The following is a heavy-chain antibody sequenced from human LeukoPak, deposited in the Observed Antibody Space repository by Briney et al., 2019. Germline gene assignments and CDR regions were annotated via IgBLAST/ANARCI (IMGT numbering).Heavy chain of an antibody. Sequence: SETLSLTCTVSGGSISSYYWSWIRQPPGKGLEWIGEINHSGSTNYNPSLKSRVTISVDTSKNQFSLKLSSVTAADTAVYYCARGPVAGTGGCGYWGQGTLVTVSS. CDR2: INHSGST. V-gene: IGHV4-34*01. CDR3: ARGPVAGTGGCGY. J-gene: IGHJ4*02. D-gene: IGHD6-19*01. CDR1: GGSISSYY.